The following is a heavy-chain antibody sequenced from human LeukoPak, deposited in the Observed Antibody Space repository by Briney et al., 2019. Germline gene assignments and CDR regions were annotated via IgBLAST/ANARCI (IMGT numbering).Heavy chain of an antibody. CDR1: GFTFSSYW. Sequence: GGSLRLSCAASGFTFSSYWMHWVRQAPGKGLVWVSRINTDGSSTTYADSVKGRFTISRDNAKNTLYLQMNSLRAEDTAVYYCARATTLRAFDIWGQGTMVTVSS. CDR2: INTDGSST. V-gene: IGHV3-74*03. CDR3: ARATTLRAFDI. D-gene: IGHD1-1*01. J-gene: IGHJ3*02.